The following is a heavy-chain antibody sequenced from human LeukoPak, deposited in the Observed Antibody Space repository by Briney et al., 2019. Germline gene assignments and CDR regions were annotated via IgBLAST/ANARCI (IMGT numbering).Heavy chain of an antibody. CDR3: AKDAAWGDSGSYRFFDF. CDR2: ISSSGSII. D-gene: IGHD1-26*01. Sequence: GGSLRLSCAASGFTFGDYYMSWIRQAPGKGLEWVSYISSSGSIIYYADSVKGRFTISRDNAKSSLYLQMNSLKAEDMGFYYCAKDAAWGDSGSYRFFDFWGQGTLVTVSS. J-gene: IGHJ4*02. V-gene: IGHV3-11*01. CDR1: GFTFGDYY.